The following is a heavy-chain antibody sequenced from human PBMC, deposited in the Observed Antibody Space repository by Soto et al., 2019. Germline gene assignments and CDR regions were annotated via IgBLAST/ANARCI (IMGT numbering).Heavy chain of an antibody. CDR1: GGSISSSNW. D-gene: IGHD3-22*01. CDR3: ARDGSGYYDSSGYSGIFDY. J-gene: IGHJ4*02. Sequence: SETLSLTCAVSGGSISSSNWWSWVRQPPGKGLEWIGEIYHSGSTYYNPSLKSRVTISVDRSKNQFSLKLSSVTAADTAVYYCARDGSGYYDSSGYSGIFDYWGQGTLVTVSS. CDR2: IYHSGST. V-gene: IGHV4-4*02.